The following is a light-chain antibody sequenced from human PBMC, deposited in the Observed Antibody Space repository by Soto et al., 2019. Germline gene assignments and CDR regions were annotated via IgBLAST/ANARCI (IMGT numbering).Light chain of an antibody. CDR2: RVT. CDR3: CAYAGINTVI. J-gene: IGLJ2*01. V-gene: IGLV2-8*01. CDR1: SSDVGGYNY. Sequence: QSGLTQPPSASGSPGQSVTISCTGTSSDVGGYNYVSWYQQHPGKAPKLLMFRVTERPSGVPDRFSGSKSGNTASLTVSGLQAEDEADYYCCAYAGINTVIFGGGTKLTVL.